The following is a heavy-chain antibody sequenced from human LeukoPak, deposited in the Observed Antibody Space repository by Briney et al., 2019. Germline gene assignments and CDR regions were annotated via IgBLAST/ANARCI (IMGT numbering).Heavy chain of an antibody. CDR3: ARDASDIVVVPAAAAYYYYYMDV. CDR1: GFTFSDYY. J-gene: IGHJ6*03. V-gene: IGHV3-11*01. CDR2: ISSSGSTI. Sequence: PGGSLRLSCAASGFTFSDYYMSWIRQAPGKGLEWVSYISSSGSTIYYADSVKGRFTISRDNAKNSLYLQMNSLRAEDTAVYYCARDASDIVVVPAAAAYYYYYMDVWGKGTTGTVSS. D-gene: IGHD2-2*01.